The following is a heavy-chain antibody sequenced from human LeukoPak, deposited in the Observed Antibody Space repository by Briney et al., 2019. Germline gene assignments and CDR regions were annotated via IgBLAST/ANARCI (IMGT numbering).Heavy chain of an antibody. Sequence: SETLSLTCTVSGGSISSYYWSWIRQPPGKGLEWIGYIYYSGSTNYNPSLKSRVTISVDTSKNQFSLKLSSVTAADTAVYYCARFRREIRIAVAGPVDYWGQGTLVTVSS. CDR3: ARFRREIRIAVAGPVDY. D-gene: IGHD6-19*01. CDR1: GGSISSYY. V-gene: IGHV4-59*01. J-gene: IGHJ4*02. CDR2: IYYSGST.